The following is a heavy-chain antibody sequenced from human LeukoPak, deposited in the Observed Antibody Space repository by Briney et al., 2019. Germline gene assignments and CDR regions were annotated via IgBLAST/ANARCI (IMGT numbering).Heavy chain of an antibody. Sequence: SETLSLTCTVSGGSVSSDNYYWNWIRQPSGKGLEWIGYIYYSGSTNYNPSLKSRVTISVDTSKNQFSLKLSSVTAADTAVYYCARSGSGSSYKAGRYYYYYGMDVWGKGTTVTVSS. CDR2: IYYSGST. D-gene: IGHD3-10*01. CDR3: ARSGSGSSYKAGRYYYYYGMDV. V-gene: IGHV4-61*01. J-gene: IGHJ6*04. CDR1: GGSVSSDNYY.